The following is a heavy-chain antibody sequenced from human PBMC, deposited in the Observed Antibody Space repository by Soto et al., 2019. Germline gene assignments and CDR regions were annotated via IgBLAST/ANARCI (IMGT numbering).Heavy chain of an antibody. D-gene: IGHD2-8*02. CDR1: GFICSSYD. V-gene: IGHV3-23*01. CDR2: ILVGGST. Sequence: XVSLRLTCAVSGFICSSYDMSWVRQAPGKGLEWVSTILVGGSTHYEDSVKGRFTISRDTSKNTVYLQMNSLTAGDTAVYYCAKATATGGGAFEIYGQGTMVTVS. J-gene: IGHJ3*02. CDR3: AKATATGGGAFEI.